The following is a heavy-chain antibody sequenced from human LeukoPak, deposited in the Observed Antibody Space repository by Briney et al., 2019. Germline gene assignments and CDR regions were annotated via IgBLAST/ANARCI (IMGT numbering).Heavy chain of an antibody. J-gene: IGHJ6*02. V-gene: IGHV3-21*01. Sequence: GGPRRLSRAASGFPFSSYSMKGVPEAPGKGLEWVSSISSSSCYIYYADSVKGRFTISRDNAKNSLYLQMNSLRAEDTAVYYCARICSGGSCYVRTSCYGMDVWGQGTTVTVSS. CDR3: ARICSGGSCYVRTSCYGMDV. D-gene: IGHD2-15*01. CDR2: ISSSSCYI. CDR1: GFPFSSYS.